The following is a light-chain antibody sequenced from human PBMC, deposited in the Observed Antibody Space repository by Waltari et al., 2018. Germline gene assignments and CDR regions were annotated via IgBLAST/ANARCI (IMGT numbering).Light chain of an antibody. Sequence: DIQMTPSPASRSAAVGVRVSFTCRASQSISSYLNWYQQIPGIAPKVLIYAASSLQSGVPTSVSGSGSGSDYTLTISGLQPEGFATYFCEPSYSHAGTFGEGTKV. CDR1: QSISSY. V-gene: IGKV1-39*01. J-gene: IGKJ1*01. CDR2: AAS. CDR3: EPSYSHAGT.